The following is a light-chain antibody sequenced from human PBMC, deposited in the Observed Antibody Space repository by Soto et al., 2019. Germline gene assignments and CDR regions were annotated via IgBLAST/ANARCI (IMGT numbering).Light chain of an antibody. V-gene: IGLV2-8*01. CDR1: SSDVGGYNY. Sequence: QSALTQPPSASGSPGQSVTISCTGTSSDVGGYNYVSWYQQHPGKAPKLMIYEVSKRPSGVPDRFSGSKSGNTASLTVSGLQAEDEADYYCSSYAGSNIVVFGGGNKVTVL. J-gene: IGLJ2*01. CDR2: EVS. CDR3: SSYAGSNIVV.